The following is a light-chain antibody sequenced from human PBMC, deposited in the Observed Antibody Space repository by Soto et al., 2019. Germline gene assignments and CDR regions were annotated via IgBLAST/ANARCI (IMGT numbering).Light chain of an antibody. CDR1: QSISNN. V-gene: IGKV3-15*01. Sequence: EIVMTQSPDTLSVSPGESATLSCRARQSISNNLAWYQQKPGQAPRLLIYGASTRTTGIPARFSGSGSGTEFTLTISSLQSEDFAVYYCQQYNNWPHTFAQGTKLEI. CDR2: GAS. CDR3: QQYNNWPHT. J-gene: IGKJ2*01.